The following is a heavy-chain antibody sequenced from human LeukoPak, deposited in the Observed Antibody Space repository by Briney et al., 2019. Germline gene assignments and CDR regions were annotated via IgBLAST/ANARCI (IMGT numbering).Heavy chain of an antibody. Sequence: GGSLRLPCVASGFMFSSYSMNWVRQAPGKGPEWVSSISASSTYIFYGDSVKGRFTLSRDNARSSLYLQMNGLRAEDTAVYYCARIAISSLEAYYMDVWGKGTTVTVSS. CDR2: ISASSTYI. V-gene: IGHV3-21*01. CDR3: ARIAISSLEAYYMDV. J-gene: IGHJ6*03. D-gene: IGHD5-24*01. CDR1: GFMFSSYS.